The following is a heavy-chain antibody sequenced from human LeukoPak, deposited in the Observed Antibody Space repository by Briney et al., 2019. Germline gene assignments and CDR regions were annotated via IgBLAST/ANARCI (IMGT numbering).Heavy chain of an antibody. V-gene: IGHV3-53*01. CDR2: IYSGGRT. J-gene: IGHJ4*02. D-gene: IGHD3-10*01. CDR1: GFSVSSNY. CDR3: ARDGRDSGSYYSHY. Sequence: GGSLRLSCAASGFSVSSNYMSWVRQAPGKGLEWVSVIYSGGRTDYADSVKGRFTISRDNSKNTLYLQMNSLRAEDTAVYYCARDGRDSGSYYSHYWGQGTLVTVSS.